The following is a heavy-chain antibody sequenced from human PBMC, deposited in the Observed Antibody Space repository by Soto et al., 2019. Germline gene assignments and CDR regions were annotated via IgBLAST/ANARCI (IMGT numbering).Heavy chain of an antibody. V-gene: IGHV1-2*07. CDR3: ASPPRANRSGRTGYY. J-gene: IGHJ4*02. CDR1: GYTFTGYY. Sequence: QVQLVQSGAEVKKPGASVKVSCKASGYTFTGYYMHWVRQAPGQGLEWMGWINHNSVGTNYAHKFRGSVTMTRETSISTAYMELSRLRSDDTAVYYCASPPRANRSGRTGYYWGQGTLVTVSS. D-gene: IGHD6-19*01. CDR2: INHNSVGT.